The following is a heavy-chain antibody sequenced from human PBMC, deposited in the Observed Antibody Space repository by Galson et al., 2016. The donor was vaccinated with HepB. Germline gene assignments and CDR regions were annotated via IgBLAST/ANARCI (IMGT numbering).Heavy chain of an antibody. D-gene: IGHD1-26*01. Sequence: SVKVSCKASGDTVSSYDITWARQAPGQGLEWMGRIIPFLGIANYAQNFQGRVTITADKSTSTAYMELSSLRSEDTAVYYCARATPFSSGSYGYYSGLDVWGQGTTVTVSS. CDR3: ARATPFSSGSYGYYSGLDV. J-gene: IGHJ6*02. V-gene: IGHV1-69*04. CDR1: GDTVSSYD. CDR2: IIPFLGIA.